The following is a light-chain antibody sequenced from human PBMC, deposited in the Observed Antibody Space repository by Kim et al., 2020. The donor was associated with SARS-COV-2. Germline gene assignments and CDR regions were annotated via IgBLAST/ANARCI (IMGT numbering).Light chain of an antibody. CDR2: GKN. V-gene: IGLV3-19*01. CDR1: CLKTTY. J-gene: IGLJ2*01. Sequence: SSELTQDPAVSVALGQTVRITCQGDCLKTTYASWYQQKPGHAPVLVLYGKNDRPSGIPDRFSGSTSLNTASLTITGAQAEDEADYYCNSRDSSGYHVVFGGGTQLTVL. CDR3: NSRDSSGYHVV.